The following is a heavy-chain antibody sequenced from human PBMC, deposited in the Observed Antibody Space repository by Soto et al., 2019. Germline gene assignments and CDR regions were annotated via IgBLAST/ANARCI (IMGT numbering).Heavy chain of an antibody. D-gene: IGHD3-16*01. CDR2: INASNGNT. CDR3: ASGGDFDY. V-gene: IGHV1-3*01. Sequence: ASVKVSCKASGYTFTSYYMHWVRQAPGQGLEWMGWINASNGNTKYSQKFQGRVTITRDTSASTAYMELSSLRSEDTAVYYCASGGDFDYWGQGTLVTVSS. CDR1: GYTFTSYY. J-gene: IGHJ4*02.